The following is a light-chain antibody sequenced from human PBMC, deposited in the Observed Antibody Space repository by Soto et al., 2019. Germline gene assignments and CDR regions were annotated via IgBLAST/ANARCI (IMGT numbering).Light chain of an antibody. CDR3: QQSYGNPQT. Sequence: DILMTQSPSSLSASVGDRVTITCRASQFVDSYLHWYQQKPGKAPDLLIYAASNLQSRVPSRFSGSGSGTDFTLTISSLQPEDFATYYCQQSYGNPQTFGPGTKVDIK. CDR1: QFVDSY. J-gene: IGKJ3*01. V-gene: IGKV1-39*01. CDR2: AAS.